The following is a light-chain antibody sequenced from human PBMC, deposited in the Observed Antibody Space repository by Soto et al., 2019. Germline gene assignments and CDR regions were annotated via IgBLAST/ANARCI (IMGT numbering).Light chain of an antibody. CDR1: QSLLHSNGYNY. J-gene: IGKJ1*01. V-gene: IGKV2-28*01. CDR3: KQALQTPRT. CDR2: LGS. Sequence: IVMTQSPLSLPVTPGEPASISCRTSQSLLHSNGYNYLDWYLQKPGHAPQLLIYLGSNRASGVPDRFSGSGSGTDFTLKISRVEAEDVGVYYCKQALQTPRTFGQGTKVEIK.